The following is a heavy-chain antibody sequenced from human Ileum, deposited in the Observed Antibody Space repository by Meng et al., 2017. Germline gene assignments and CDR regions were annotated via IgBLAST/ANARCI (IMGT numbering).Heavy chain of an antibody. D-gene: IGHD4-23*01. V-gene: IGHV4-4*02. CDR2: ISHSGST. Sequence: VKLQESGPGLVKPSGTLSLPCAVSSGSITSDTYWSWVRLPPGKGLEWIGQISHSGSTFYNPSLKSRVTMSVDKSKSQFSLMLTSVTAADTAVYYCARHGGYYQGFWGQGTLVTVSS. CDR3: ARHGGYYQGF. J-gene: IGHJ4*02. CDR1: SGSITSDTY.